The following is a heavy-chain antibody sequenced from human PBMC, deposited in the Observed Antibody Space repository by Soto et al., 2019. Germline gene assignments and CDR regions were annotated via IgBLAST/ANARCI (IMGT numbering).Heavy chain of an antibody. CDR2: ISYDGSNK. V-gene: IGHV3-30*18. Sequence: QVQLVESGGGVVQPGRSLRLSCAASGFTFSSYGMHWVRQAQGKGLEWVAVISYDGSNKYYADSVKGRFTISRDNSKNTLYLQMNSLRAEDTAVYYCAKALRGVVVPAAMIVDYWGQGTLVTVSS. J-gene: IGHJ4*02. CDR3: AKALRGVVVPAAMIVDY. CDR1: GFTFSSYG. D-gene: IGHD2-2*01.